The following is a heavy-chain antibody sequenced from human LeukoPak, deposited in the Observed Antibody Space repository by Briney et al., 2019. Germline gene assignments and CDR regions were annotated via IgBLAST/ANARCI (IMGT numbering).Heavy chain of an antibody. CDR3: PREEYSSSWYRGDAFDI. CDR2: TYYRSKWYN. V-gene: IGHV6-1*01. D-gene: IGHD6-13*01. CDR1: GDSVSSNSAA. J-gene: IGHJ3*02. Sequence: SQTLSLTCAISGDSVSSNSAAWNWIRQSPSRGLEWLGRTYYRSKWYNDYAVSVKSRITINPDTSKNQFSLQLNSVTPEDTAVYYCPREEYSSSWYRGDAFDIWGQGTMVTVSS.